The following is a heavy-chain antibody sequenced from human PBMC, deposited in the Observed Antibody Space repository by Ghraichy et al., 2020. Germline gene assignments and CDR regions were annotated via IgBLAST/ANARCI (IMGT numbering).Heavy chain of an antibody. J-gene: IGHJ6*02. CDR3: ARIQMTDGMDV. Sequence: SLRLSCAASGLTFARYWMTWVRQAPGKGLEWVANIKQDGSEKYYVDSVKGRFTISRDNAKNSLYLQMNSLRVEDTAVYYCARIQMTDGMDVWGQGTTVTVSS. CDR1: GLTFARYW. CDR2: IKQDGSEK. D-gene: IGHD5-24*01. V-gene: IGHV3-7*03.